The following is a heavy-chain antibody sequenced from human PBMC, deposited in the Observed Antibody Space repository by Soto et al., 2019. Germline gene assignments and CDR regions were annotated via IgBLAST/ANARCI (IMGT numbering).Heavy chain of an antibody. CDR2: ISGSVGST. Sequence: GGSQRLSYTASGFNFSDHGMHWVRQAPGKGLEWVASISGSVGSTFYADSVEGRFTISRDNYLNTLDLQMNSLRAEDTAVYYCAKDRTIASRTFDSWGQGALVTVSS. CDR1: GFNFSDHG. J-gene: IGHJ4*02. CDR3: AKDRTIASRTFDS. D-gene: IGHD6-6*01. V-gene: IGHV3-23*01.